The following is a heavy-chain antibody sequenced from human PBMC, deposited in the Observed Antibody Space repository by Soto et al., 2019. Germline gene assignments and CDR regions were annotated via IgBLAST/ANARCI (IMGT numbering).Heavy chain of an antibody. Sequence: QVRLEQWGAGLVKPSETLSLTCAVYGEALNSYYWSWIRQSPGQGLEWIGEIYDGGSTNYNPSLKSRATISAVLSARQMSLKLKSATAADTAVYYCARGLWYYRLLNCGRRTLVTVTS. CDR1: GEALNSYY. J-gene: IGHJ4*02. D-gene: IGHD3-16*02. CDR3: ARGLWYYRLLN. V-gene: IGHV4-34*01. CDR2: IYDGGST.